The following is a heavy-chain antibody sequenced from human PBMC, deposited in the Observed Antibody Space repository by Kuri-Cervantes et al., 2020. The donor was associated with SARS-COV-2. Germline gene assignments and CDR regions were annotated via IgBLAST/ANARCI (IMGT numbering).Heavy chain of an antibody. J-gene: IGHJ4*02. Sequence: ASVKVSCKASGYTFTGYYMHWVRQAPGQGLEWMGIINPSGGSTSYAQKFQGRVTMTRDTSTSTVYMELSSLRSGDTAVYYCARDTTWLPTVYWGQGTLVTVSS. CDR1: GYTFTGYY. V-gene: IGHV1-46*01. D-gene: IGHD1-1*01. CDR3: ARDTTWLPTVY. CDR2: INPSGGST.